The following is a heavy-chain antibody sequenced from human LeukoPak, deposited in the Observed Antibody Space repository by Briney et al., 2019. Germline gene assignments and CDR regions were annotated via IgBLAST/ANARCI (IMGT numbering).Heavy chain of an antibody. D-gene: IGHD6-19*01. CDR1: GFTVSSNY. J-gene: IGHJ4*02. CDR2: IYSGGST. CDR3: AKDGQWLKPTQPDY. Sequence: GGSLRLSCAASGFTVSSNYMSWVRQAPGKGLEWVSVIYSGGSTYYADSVKGRFTISRDNSKNTLYLQMNSLRAEDTAVYYCAKDGQWLKPTQPDYWGQGTLVTVSS. V-gene: IGHV3-53*01.